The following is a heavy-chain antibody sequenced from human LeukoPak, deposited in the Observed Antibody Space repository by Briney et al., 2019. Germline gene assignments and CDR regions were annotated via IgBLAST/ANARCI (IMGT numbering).Heavy chain of an antibody. CDR1: GYTFTSYG. V-gene: IGHV1-18*01. CDR3: AGDRPAYYDFWSGYPPFDY. Sequence: ASVKVSCKASGYTFTSYGISWVRQAPGQGLEGMGWISAYNGNTNYAQKLQGRVTMTTDTSTSTAYMELRSLRSDDTAVYYCAGDRPAYYDFWSGYPPFDYWGQGTLVTVSS. J-gene: IGHJ4*02. D-gene: IGHD3-3*01. CDR2: ISAYNGNT.